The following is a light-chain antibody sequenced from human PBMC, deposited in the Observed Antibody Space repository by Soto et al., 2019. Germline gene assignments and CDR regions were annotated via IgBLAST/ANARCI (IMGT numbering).Light chain of an antibody. J-gene: IGKJ1*01. CDR3: QQRSNWSWT. V-gene: IGKV3-15*01. CDR2: GAS. CDR1: QSIRTN. Sequence: EIVLTQSPAILSVSAGGTVTLSCRASQSIRTNVAWYQQIPGQAPRLLVYGASTRATGVPARFSGSGSGIEFTLTISSLQSEDSAFYYCQQRSNWSWTFGQGTKVE.